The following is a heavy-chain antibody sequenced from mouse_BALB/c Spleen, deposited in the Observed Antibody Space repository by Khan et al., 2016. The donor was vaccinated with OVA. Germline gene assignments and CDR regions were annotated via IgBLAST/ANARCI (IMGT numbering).Heavy chain of an antibody. Sequence: QVQLQQPGAELVRPGVSVKLSCKGSGYTFTDFAMHWVKQSHAKSLEWIGVISTYYGDATYNQKIKGKATMTVDKSSSTAYMELARLTSDDSAIYYCARGSGNSRFAYWGQGTLVTVSA. CDR1: GYTFTDFA. CDR3: ARGSGNSRFAY. J-gene: IGHJ3*01. D-gene: IGHD1-3*01. CDR2: ISTYYGDA. V-gene: IGHV1S137*01.